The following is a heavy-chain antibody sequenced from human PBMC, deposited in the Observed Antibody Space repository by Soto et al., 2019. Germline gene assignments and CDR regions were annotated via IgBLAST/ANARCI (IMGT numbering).Heavy chain of an antibody. CDR1: GYAFTGYY. CDR3: ARGTVWFGDPLPPMDY. D-gene: IGHD3-10*01. Sequence: EASVKVSCKASGYAFTGYYIHWVRQAPGQGLEWVGSINPNSGGTSYAQRFQAWVTMTRDTSISTAYMELSSLKSDDTALYYCARGTVWFGDPLPPMDYWGQGALVTVSS. J-gene: IGHJ4*02. CDR2: INPNSGGT. V-gene: IGHV1-2*04.